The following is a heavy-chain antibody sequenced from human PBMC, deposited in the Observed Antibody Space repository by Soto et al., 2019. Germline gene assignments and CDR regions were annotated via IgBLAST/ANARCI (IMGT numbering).Heavy chain of an antibody. Sequence: GGSLRLSCAASGFTFSSYGLHSFRQAPGKVMACVEFISYDGSNKYYADSVKGRFTISRDNSKNTLYLQMNSLRAEDTAVYYCAKRNYYDSSGYYYRDEVGGMDVWGQGTTVTVSS. CDR3: AKRNYYDSSGYYYRDEVGGMDV. D-gene: IGHD3-22*01. CDR1: GFTFSSYG. V-gene: IGHV3-30*18. CDR2: ISYDGSNK. J-gene: IGHJ6*02.